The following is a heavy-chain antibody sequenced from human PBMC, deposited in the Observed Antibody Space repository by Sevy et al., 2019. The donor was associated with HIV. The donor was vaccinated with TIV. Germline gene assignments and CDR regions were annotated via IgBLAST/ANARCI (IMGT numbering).Heavy chain of an antibody. D-gene: IGHD6-13*01. CDR3: ARVRQQLVGSLDY. J-gene: IGHJ4*02. CDR2: DSTTGST. CDR1: SASLSAYY. V-gene: IGHV4-4*07. Sequence: LSLTCTVSSASLSAYYWSWIRQPAGKGLEWIGRDSTTGSTNYNPSLKSRVSMSLDTSKNHFSLKLSSVTAADTAVYYCARVRQQLVGSLDYWGQGTLVTVSS.